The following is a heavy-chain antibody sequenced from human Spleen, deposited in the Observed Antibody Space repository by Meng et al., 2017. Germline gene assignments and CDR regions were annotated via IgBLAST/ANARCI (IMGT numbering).Heavy chain of an antibody. CDR3: ARAHGSSWLAGDAFDI. D-gene: IGHD6-13*01. CDR1: GGSISSSSYY. J-gene: IGHJ3*02. CDR2: IYYSGST. V-gene: IGHV4-39*07. Sequence: SETLSLTCTVSGGSISSSSYYWGWIRQPPGKGLEWIGSIYYSGSTYYNPSLKSRVTISVDTSKNQFSLKLSSVTAADTAVYYCARAHGSSWLAGDAFDIWGQGTMVTVSS.